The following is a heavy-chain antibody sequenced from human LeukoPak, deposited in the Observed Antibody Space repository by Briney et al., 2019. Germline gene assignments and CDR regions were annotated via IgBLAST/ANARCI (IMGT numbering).Heavy chain of an antibody. CDR2: IYYSGST. D-gene: IGHD2-2*01. CDR1: GGSISSYY. CDR3: ARGPPDCSSTSCYAFDAFDI. Sequence: SETLSLTCTVSGGSISSYYWSWIRQPPGKGLEWIGYIYYSGSTNYNPSLKSRVTISVNTSKNQFSLKLSSVTAADTAVYYCARGPPDCSSTSCYAFDAFDIWGQGTMVTVSS. V-gene: IGHV4-59*12. J-gene: IGHJ3*02.